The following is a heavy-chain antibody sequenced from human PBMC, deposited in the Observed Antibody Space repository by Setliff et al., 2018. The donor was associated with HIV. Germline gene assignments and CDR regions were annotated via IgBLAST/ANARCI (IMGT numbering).Heavy chain of an antibody. Sequence: ASVKVSCKASGYTFSDYYLHWVRQAPGQGLEWMGWINTVTGNPTYAQGFTGRFVFSLDTSVSTAYLQISNLKAEDSAVYYCARRMEMTPIGYWGQGTLVTVSS. V-gene: IGHV7-4-1*02. CDR1: GYTFSDYY. CDR3: ARRMEMTPIGY. J-gene: IGHJ4*02. D-gene: IGHD2-15*01. CDR2: INTVTGNP.